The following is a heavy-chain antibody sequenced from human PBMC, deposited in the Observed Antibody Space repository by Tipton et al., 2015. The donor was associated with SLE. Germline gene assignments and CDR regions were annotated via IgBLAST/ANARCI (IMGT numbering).Heavy chain of an antibody. D-gene: IGHD3-3*01. CDR3: ARPHYDFWSGYYIGGYFQH. J-gene: IGHJ1*01. Sequence: SLRLSCAASGLTFRNYQMNWVRQAPGKGLEWISYISDSTTTIYYADSVKGRFTISRDNSKNTLYLQMNSLRAEDTAVYYCARPHYDFWSGYYIGGYFQHWGQGTLVTVSS. V-gene: IGHV3-48*01. CDR1: GLTFRNYQ. CDR2: ISDSTTTI.